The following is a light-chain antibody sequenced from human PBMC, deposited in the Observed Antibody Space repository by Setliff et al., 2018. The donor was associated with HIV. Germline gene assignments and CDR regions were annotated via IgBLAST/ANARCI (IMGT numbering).Light chain of an antibody. CDR2: EVS. J-gene: IGLJ1*01. V-gene: IGLV2-8*01. CDR1: RSDVGAYHY. CDR3: SSYAGSNNV. Sequence: QSALTQPPSASGSPGQSVTISCTGTRSDVGAYHYVSWYQQYPGKAPKLIIYEVSKRPSGVPDRFSGSKSGDTASLTVSGLQAEDEADYYCSSYAGSNNVFGTGTKVTVL.